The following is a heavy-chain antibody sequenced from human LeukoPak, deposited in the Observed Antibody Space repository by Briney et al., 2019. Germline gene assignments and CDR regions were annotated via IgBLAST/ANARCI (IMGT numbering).Heavy chain of an antibody. J-gene: IGHJ5*02. CDR3: ARDRVGSSWYVGVGATQGWFDP. V-gene: IGHV4-4*07. D-gene: IGHD6-13*01. Sequence: PSETLSLTCTVSGGSISSYYWSWIRQPAGKGLEWIGRIYTSGSTNYNPSLKSRVTMSVDTSKNQFSLKLSSVTAADTAVYYCARDRVGSSWYVGVGATQGWFDPWGQGTLVTVSS. CDR1: GGSISSYY. CDR2: IYTSGST.